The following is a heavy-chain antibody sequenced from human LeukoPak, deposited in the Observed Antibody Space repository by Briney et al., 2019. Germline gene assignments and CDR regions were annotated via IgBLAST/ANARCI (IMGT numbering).Heavy chain of an antibody. V-gene: IGHV4-59*01. D-gene: IGHD3-3*01. Sequence: SETLSLTCTVSGGSISNYYWSWIRQPPGKGLEWIGYIYYSGSTNYNPSLKSRVTISVDTSKNQFSLKLSSVTAADTAVYYCARSQSTYYDFWSGYSFEAFDIWGQGTMVTVSS. CDR3: ARSQSTYYDFWSGYSFEAFDI. CDR2: IYYSGST. CDR1: GGSISNYY. J-gene: IGHJ3*02.